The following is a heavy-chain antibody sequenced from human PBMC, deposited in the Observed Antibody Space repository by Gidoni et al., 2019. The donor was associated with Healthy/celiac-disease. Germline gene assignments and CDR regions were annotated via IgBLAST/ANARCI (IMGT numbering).Heavy chain of an antibody. J-gene: IGHJ4*02. D-gene: IGHD3-10*01. CDR1: GFNFSSYW. V-gene: IGHV3-7*01. CDR2: IKQDGSEK. Sequence: EVQLVESGGGLVQPGGSLRLSCAASGFNFSSYWMSWVRQAPGKGLEWVANIKQDGSEKYYVDAVKGRFTISRDNAKNSLYLQMNSLRAEDTAVYYCARGGTMVRGVNKVFDYWGQGTLVTVSS. CDR3: ARGGTMVRGVNKVFDY.